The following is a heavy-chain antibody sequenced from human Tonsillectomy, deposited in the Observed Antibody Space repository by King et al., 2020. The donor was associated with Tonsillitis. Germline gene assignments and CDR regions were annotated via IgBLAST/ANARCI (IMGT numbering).Heavy chain of an antibody. CDR3: ARDHGRQWELLRLLPSSDFDY. J-gene: IGHJ4*02. D-gene: IGHD1-26*01. Sequence: VQLVESGGGVVQPGRSLRLSCAASGFTFSSYAMHWVRQAPGKGLEWVAVISYDGSNKYYADSVKGRFTISRDNSKNTLYLQMNSLRAEDTAVYYCARDHGRQWELLRLLPSSDFDYWGQGTLVTVSS. CDR1: GFTFSSYA. CDR2: ISYDGSNK. V-gene: IGHV3-30*04.